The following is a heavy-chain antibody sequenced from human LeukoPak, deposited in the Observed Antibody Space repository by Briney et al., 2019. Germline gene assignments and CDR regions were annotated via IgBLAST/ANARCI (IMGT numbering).Heavy chain of an antibody. CDR1: GGSISSSSYY. V-gene: IGHV4-39*07. CDR3: ARDSAWLNFDY. CDR2: IYYSGST. D-gene: IGHD5-12*01. J-gene: IGHJ4*02. Sequence: KASETLSLTCTVSGGSISSSSYYWGWIRQPPGKGLEWIGSIYYSGSTYYNPSLKSRVTISVDTSKNQFSLKLSSVTAADTAVYYCARDSAWLNFDYWGQGTLVTVSS.